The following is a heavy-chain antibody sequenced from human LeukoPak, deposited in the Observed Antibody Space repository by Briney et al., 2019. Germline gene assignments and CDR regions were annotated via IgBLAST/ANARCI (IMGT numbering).Heavy chain of an antibody. V-gene: IGHV3-21*01. CDR1: GFTFSSYS. CDR2: ISSSSSYI. J-gene: IGHJ4*02. CDR3: ARGTIFGVVITQFDY. D-gene: IGHD3-3*01. Sequence: GGSLRVSCAASGFTFSSYSMNWVRQAPGNGLEWVSSISSSSSYIYYADSVKGRFTISRDNAKNSLYLQMNSLRAEDTAVYYCARGTIFGVVITQFDYWGQGTLVTVSS.